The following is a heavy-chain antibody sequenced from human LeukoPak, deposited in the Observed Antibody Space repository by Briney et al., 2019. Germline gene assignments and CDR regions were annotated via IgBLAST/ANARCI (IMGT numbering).Heavy chain of an antibody. J-gene: IGHJ4*02. CDR1: GFTFSSYG. V-gene: IGHV3-30*18. D-gene: IGHD2-2*01. CDR2: ISYDGSNK. CDR3: AKDVPTAYFDY. Sequence: GGSLRLSCAASGFTFSSYGMHWVRQAPGKGLEWVAVISYDGSNKYYADSVKGRFTISRDNSKNTLYLQMNSLRAEDTAVYYCAKDVPTAYFDYWGQGTLVTVSS.